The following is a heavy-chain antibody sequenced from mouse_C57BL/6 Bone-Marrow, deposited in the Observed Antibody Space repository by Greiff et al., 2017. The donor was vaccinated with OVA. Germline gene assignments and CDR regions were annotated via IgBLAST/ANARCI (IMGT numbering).Heavy chain of an antibody. D-gene: IGHD2-3*01. J-gene: IGHJ4*01. V-gene: IGHV14-4*01. CDR2: IDPENGDT. CDR1: GFNIKDDY. Sequence: EVHLVESGAELVRPGASVKLSCTASGFNIKDDYMHWVKQRPEQGLEWIGWIDPENGDTEYASKFQGKATITADTSSNTAYLQLSSLTSEDTAVYYCTTPYDGYLYYAMDYWGQGTSVTVSS. CDR3: TTPYDGYLYYAMDY.